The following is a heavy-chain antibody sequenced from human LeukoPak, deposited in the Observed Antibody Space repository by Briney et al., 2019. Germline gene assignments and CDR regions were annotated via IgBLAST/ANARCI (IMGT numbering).Heavy chain of an antibody. V-gene: IGHV3-23*01. CDR1: GFTFSSYA. D-gene: IGHD3-22*01. Sequence: GGSLRLSCAASGFTFSSYAMSWVRQAPGKGLEWVSAISGSGGSTYYADSVKGRFTISRDNSKNTLYLQMNSLRAEDTAVYCCTRDHYYDRSGHSEYFEHWGQGALVTVSS. J-gene: IGHJ1*01. CDR2: ISGSGGST. CDR3: TRDHYYDRSGHSEYFEH.